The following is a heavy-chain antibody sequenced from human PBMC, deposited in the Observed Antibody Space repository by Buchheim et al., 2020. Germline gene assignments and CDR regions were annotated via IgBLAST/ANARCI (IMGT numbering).Heavy chain of an antibody. CDR2: INPSGGGT. V-gene: IGHV1-46*01. D-gene: IGHD6-13*01. J-gene: IGHJ4*02. CDR3: AKDQVVASGTAPDY. CDR1: GYTFTSYY. Sequence: QVQLVQSWAEVKKPGASVKLSCRASGYTFTSYYMHWVRQAPGQGLEWMGIINPSGGGTTYAQNFQGRVTMTRDKSTSTFYMELSSLKSEDTAVYYCAKDQVVASGTAPDYWGQGTL.